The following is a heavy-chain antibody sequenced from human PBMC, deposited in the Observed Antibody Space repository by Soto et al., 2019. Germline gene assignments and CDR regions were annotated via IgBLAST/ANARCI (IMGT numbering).Heavy chain of an antibody. Sequence: SETLSLTCTVSGGSISHSYWNWIRQPPGRGLEWIGYIYYSGGTTYNPSLNSRVTISVDTSKNQFSLKLSSVTAADTALYYCARARDTNPLDSSGYYYDYWGQGTLVTVSS. J-gene: IGHJ4*02. V-gene: IGHV4-59*08. CDR3: ARARDTNPLDSSGYYYDY. CDR1: GGSISHSY. CDR2: IYYSGGT. D-gene: IGHD3-22*01.